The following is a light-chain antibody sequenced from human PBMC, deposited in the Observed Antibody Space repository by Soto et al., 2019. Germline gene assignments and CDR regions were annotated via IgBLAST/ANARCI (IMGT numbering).Light chain of an antibody. V-gene: IGLV4-69*01. CDR2: LNSDGSH. Sequence: VVTQSPSASASLGASVNLTCTLSSGHSSYAIAWHQQQPEKGPRYLMKLNSDGSHSKGDGIPDRFSGSSSGAERYLTISSLQFEDEADYYCQTWGTGIRVFGGGTKLTVL. CDR1: SGHSSYA. CDR3: QTWGTGIRV. J-gene: IGLJ3*02.